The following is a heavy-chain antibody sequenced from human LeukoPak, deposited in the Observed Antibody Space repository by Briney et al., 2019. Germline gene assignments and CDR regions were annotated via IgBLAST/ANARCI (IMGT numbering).Heavy chain of an antibody. J-gene: IGHJ4*02. CDR3: ACGGIVVAGTLGY. Sequence: GGSLRLSCAASGFTFSDYWMSWVRQAPGKGLEWVANIKEDGSEISYVHSVKGRFTISRDNARNSLHLQMNSLRDEDTAIYYCACGGIVVAGTLGYWGQGILVTVSS. V-gene: IGHV3-7*01. CDR1: GFTFSDYW. D-gene: IGHD6-19*01. CDR2: IKEDGSEI.